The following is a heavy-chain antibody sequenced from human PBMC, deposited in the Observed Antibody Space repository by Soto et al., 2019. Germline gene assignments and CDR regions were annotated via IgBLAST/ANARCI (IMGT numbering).Heavy chain of an antibody. Sequence: QVQLQESGPGLVKPSETLSLTCTVSGGSISSYYWSWIRQPPGKGLEWIGYIYYSGSTNYNPSLKSRVTISVDTSKNQFSLKLSSVTAADTAVYYCARWIVAAAGYFDYWGQGTLVTVSS. J-gene: IGHJ4*02. CDR2: IYYSGST. V-gene: IGHV4-59*01. D-gene: IGHD6-13*01. CDR3: ARWIVAAAGYFDY. CDR1: GGSISSYY.